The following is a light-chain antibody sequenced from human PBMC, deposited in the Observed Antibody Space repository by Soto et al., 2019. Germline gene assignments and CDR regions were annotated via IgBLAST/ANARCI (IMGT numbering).Light chain of an antibody. Sequence: DIQMTQSPSSLSASVGDRVTITCRASQGIGNFLAWYQQRPGKVPRLLIYGASTLQSGVPSRFSGSGSGTDFTLTISSLQPEDVATYYGQKYNSAPLTFGGGTKVEIK. CDR2: GAS. J-gene: IGKJ4*01. V-gene: IGKV1-27*01. CDR3: QKYNSAPLT. CDR1: QGIGNF.